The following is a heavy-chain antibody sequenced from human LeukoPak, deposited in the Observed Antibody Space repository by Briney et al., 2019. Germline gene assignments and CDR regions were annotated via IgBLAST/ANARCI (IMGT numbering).Heavy chain of an antibody. D-gene: IGHD3-10*01. V-gene: IGHV1-2*04. J-gene: IGHJ6*04. CDR2: INPNSGGT. CDR3: ARDQYYGSGGSAMDV. Sequence: ASVKVSCKASGYTFTGYYMHWVRQAPGQGLEWMGWINPNSGGTNYAQKFQGWVTMTRDTSISTAYMELSRLRSDDTAVYYCARDQYYGSGGSAMDVWGKGTTVTVSS. CDR1: GYTFTGYY.